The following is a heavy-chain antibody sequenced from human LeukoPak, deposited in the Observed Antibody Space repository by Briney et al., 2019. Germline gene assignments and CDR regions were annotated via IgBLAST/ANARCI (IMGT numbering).Heavy chain of an antibody. CDR3: ARDRRYFDWLLDWFDP. D-gene: IGHD3-9*01. CDR1: GDSISSYY. V-gene: IGHV4-59*12. CDR2: IYYSGST. J-gene: IGHJ5*02. Sequence: SETLSLTCTVSGDSISSYYWSWIRQPPGKGLEWIGYIYYSGSTNYNPSLKSRVTISVDTSKNQFSLKLSSVTAADTAVYYCARDRRYFDWLLDWFDPWGQGTLVTVSS.